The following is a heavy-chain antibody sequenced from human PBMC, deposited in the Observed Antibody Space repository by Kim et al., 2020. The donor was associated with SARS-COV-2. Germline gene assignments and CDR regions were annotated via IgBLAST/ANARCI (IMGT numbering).Heavy chain of an antibody. CDR3: ARISSSYSYYYYYGMDV. CDR2: ISAYNGNT. J-gene: IGHJ6*02. Sequence: ASVKVSCKASGYTFTSYGISWVRQAPGQGLEWMGWISAYNGNTNYAQKLQGRVTMTTDTSTSTAYMELRSLRSDDTAVYYCARISSSYSYYYYYGMDVWGQGTTVTLSS. CDR1: GYTFTSYG. D-gene: IGHD6-13*01. V-gene: IGHV1-18*04.